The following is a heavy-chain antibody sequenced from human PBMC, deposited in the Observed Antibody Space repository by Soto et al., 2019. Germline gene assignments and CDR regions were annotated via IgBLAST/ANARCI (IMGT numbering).Heavy chain of an antibody. Sequence: QVQLVESGGGVVQPGRSLRLSCAASGFTFSSYGMNWVRQAPGKGLEWVAIISFDENQKYYADSVKARFTISRDNSRNTLYLKRTTLRAEETALYYCAKDRRDGGYNSVEHTWGQGTLVHVAS. D-gene: IGHD5-18*01. V-gene: IGHV3-30*18. J-gene: IGHJ5*02. CDR2: ISFDENQK. CDR1: GFTFSSYG. CDR3: AKDRRDGGYNSVEHT.